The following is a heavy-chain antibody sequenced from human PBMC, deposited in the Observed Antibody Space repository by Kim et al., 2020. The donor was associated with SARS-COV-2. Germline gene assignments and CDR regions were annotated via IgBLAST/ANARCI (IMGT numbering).Heavy chain of an antibody. CDR1: GFTFSSYG. V-gene: IGHV3-30*18. CDR2: ISYDGSNK. D-gene: IGHD4-17*01. CDR3: AKVITVTTPNGFDY. J-gene: IGHJ4*02. Sequence: GGYLRLSCAASGFTFSSYGMHWARQAPGKGLEWVAVISYDGSNKYYADSVKGRFTISRDNSKNTLYLQVSSLRAVDTAVYYCAKVITVTTPNGFDYWGQGTLVSVSS.